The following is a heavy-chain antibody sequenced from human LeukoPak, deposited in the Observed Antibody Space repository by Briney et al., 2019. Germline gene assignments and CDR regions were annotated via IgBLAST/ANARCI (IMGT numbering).Heavy chain of an antibody. J-gene: IGHJ4*02. Sequence: GGSLRLSCAASGFTFSSYSMNWVRQAPGKGPEWVSAISGSGGSTYYADSVKGRFTISRDNSKNTLYLQMNSLRAEDTAVYYCAKARAFHYGDYVFNYWGQGTLVTVSS. V-gene: IGHV3-23*01. CDR1: GFTFSSYS. CDR2: ISGSGGST. CDR3: AKARAFHYGDYVFNY. D-gene: IGHD4-17*01.